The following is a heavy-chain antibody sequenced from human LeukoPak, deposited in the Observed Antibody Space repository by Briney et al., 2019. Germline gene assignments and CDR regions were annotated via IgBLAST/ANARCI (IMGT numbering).Heavy chain of an antibody. CDR1: GFTFSSYA. CDR3: ARSNPLLSWSGLYAFDI. D-gene: IGHD3-3*01. J-gene: IGHJ3*02. Sequence: QPGGSLRLSCAASGFTFSSYAMHWVRQAPGKGLEYVSAISSNGGSTYYANSVKGRFTISRDNSKNTLYLQMGSLRAEDMAVYYCARSNPLLSWSGLYAFDIWGQGTMVTVSS. CDR2: ISSNGGST. V-gene: IGHV3-64*01.